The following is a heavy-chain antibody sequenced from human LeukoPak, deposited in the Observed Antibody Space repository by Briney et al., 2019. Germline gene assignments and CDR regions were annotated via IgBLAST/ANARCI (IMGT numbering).Heavy chain of an antibody. Sequence: SSSYIYYEDSVKGRFTISRDNAQNSLYLQMNSLRAEDTAVYYCARTGALNWNYYYYYYMDVWGKGTTVTVSS. V-gene: IGHV3-21*01. CDR3: ARTGALNWNYYYYYYMDV. CDR2: SSSYI. D-gene: IGHD1-1*01. J-gene: IGHJ6*03.